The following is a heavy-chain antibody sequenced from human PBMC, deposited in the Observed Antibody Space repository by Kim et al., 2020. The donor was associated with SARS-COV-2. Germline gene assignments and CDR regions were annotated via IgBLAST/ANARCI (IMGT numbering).Heavy chain of an antibody. CDR2: IWYDGSNK. D-gene: IGHD3-22*01. J-gene: IGHJ3*02. V-gene: IGHV3-33*01. CDR3: AREPTMIVVSDAFDI. Sequence: GGSLRLSCAASGFTFSSYGMHWVRQAPGKGLEWVAVIWYDGSNKYYADSVKGRFTISRDNSKNTLYLQMNSLRAEDTAVYYCAREPTMIVVSDAFDIWGQGKMVTVSS. CDR1: GFTFSSYG.